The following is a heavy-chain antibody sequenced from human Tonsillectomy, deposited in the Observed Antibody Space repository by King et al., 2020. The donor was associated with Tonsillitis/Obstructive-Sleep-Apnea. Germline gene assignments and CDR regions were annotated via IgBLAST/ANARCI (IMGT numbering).Heavy chain of an antibody. Sequence: QLVQSGSELKNPGASVKVSCKASGYTFTTYAINWVRQAPGQGLEWMGWINTNTGNPTYAQGFTGRFVFSLDTSVSTAYLQISNLKAEDTAGYYCARIYCDSTSCYATLHFDYWAREPRSPSPQ. CDR2: INTNTGNP. CDR1: GYTFTTYA. J-gene: IGHJ4*02. D-gene: IGHD2-2*01. CDR3: ARIYCDSTSCYATLHFDY. V-gene: IGHV7-4-1*02.